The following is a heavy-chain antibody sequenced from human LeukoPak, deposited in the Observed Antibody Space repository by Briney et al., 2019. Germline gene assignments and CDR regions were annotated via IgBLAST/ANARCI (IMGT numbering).Heavy chain of an antibody. CDR1: GFTFSSYA. V-gene: IGHV3-23*01. CDR3: AKDTGDSSGSQPDYYYYGMDV. Sequence: GGSLRLSCAASGFTFSSYAMSWVRQAPGKGLEWVSAISGSGGSTYYADSVKGRFTISRDNSKNTLYLQMNSLRAEDTAVCYCAKDTGDSSGSQPDYYYYGMDVWGQGTTVTVSS. D-gene: IGHD6-19*01. CDR2: ISGSGGST. J-gene: IGHJ6*02.